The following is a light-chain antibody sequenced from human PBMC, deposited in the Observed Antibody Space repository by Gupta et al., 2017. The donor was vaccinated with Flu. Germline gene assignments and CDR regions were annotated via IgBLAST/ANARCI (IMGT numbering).Light chain of an antibody. V-gene: IGKV1-5*03. CDR1: QTISTW. CDR2: KAS. CDR3: QHENNSPWT. J-gene: IGKJ1*01. Sequence: PSTLSASVGDRVTITYRASQTISTWLAWYQQKPGKAPNLLIYKASTLQSGVPSTFSGSGSGTEFILTISSLQPDDFATYYCQHENNSPWTFGQGTKVEIK.